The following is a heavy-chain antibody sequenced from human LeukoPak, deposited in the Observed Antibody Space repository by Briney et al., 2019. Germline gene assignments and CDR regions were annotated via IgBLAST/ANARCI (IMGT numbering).Heavy chain of an antibody. V-gene: IGHV3-23*01. D-gene: IGHD6-19*01. CDR1: GFTFSSYA. CDR3: ARGRREYSYTRIAVAGGSSDY. Sequence: HPGGSLRLSCAASGFTFSSYAMSWVRQAPGQGLEWVSAISGSGGSTYYADSVKGRFTISRDNSKNTLYLQMNSLRAEDTAVYYCARGRREYSYTRIAVAGGSSDYWGQGTVVTVSS. CDR2: ISGSGGST. J-gene: IGHJ4*02.